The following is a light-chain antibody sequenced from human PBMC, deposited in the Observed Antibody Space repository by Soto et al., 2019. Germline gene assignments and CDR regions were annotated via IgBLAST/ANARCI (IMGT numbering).Light chain of an antibody. CDR2: DIS. CDR3: QQYNNWPS. Sequence: EVFMTQSPATLAVALGERXXXXXRASQTVSRNLAWYQQRPGQAPRLLIYDISNRATGVPARFSGSGSETEFTLTIRSLQSEDFAVYFCQQYNNWPSFGQGTRLEIK. V-gene: IGKV3-15*01. J-gene: IGKJ5*01. CDR1: QTVSRN.